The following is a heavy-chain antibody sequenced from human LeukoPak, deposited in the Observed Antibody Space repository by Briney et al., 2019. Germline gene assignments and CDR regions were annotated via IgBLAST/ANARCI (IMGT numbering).Heavy chain of an antibody. CDR3: ARSVDSSSWYDRPLDV. CDR1: GYTLTELS. J-gene: IGHJ6*04. V-gene: IGHV1-24*01. D-gene: IGHD6-13*01. CDR2: FDPEDGET. Sequence: GASVKVSCKVSGYTLTELSMHWVRQAPGKGLEWMGGFDPEDGETIYAQKFQGRVTMTEDTSTDTAYMELSSLRSEDTAVYYCARSVDSSSWYDRPLDVWGKGTTVTVSS.